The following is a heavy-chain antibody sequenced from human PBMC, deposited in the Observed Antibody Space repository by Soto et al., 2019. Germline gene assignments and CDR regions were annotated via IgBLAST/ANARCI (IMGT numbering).Heavy chain of an antibody. CDR2: IYPGDSDT. D-gene: IGHD3-9*01. CDR1: GYSFTNYW. J-gene: IGHJ4*02. CDR3: VRHPYYDILTGPDD. V-gene: IGHV5-51*01. Sequence: PGESLKISCKGSGYSFTNYWIGWVRQMPGKGLDCMGIIYPGDSDTRYSPSFQGQVTISADKSISTAYLQWSSLKASDTAIYYCVRHPYYDILTGPDDWGQGTLVTVSS.